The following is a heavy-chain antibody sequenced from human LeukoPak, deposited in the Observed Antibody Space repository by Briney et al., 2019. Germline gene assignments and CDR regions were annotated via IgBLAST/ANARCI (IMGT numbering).Heavy chain of an antibody. CDR3: ARAPFAELFNWFDP. CDR2: IYTSGST. CDR1: GGSISSGSYY. Sequence: PSETLSLTCTVSGGSISSGSYYWSWIRQPAGKGLERIGRIYTSGSTNYNPSLKSRVTISVDTSKNQFSLKLSSVTAADTAVYYCARAPFAELFNWFDPWGQGTLVTVSS. D-gene: IGHD3-10*01. J-gene: IGHJ5*02. V-gene: IGHV4-61*02.